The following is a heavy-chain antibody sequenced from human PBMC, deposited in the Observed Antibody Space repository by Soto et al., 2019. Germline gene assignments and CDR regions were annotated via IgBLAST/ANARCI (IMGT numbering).Heavy chain of an antibody. J-gene: IGHJ4*02. D-gene: IGHD3-22*01. V-gene: IGHV1-46*01. CDR1: GYTFTSYY. CDR2: INPSGGST. Sequence: GASVKVSCKASGYTFTSYYMHWVRQAPGQGLEWMGIINPSGGSTSYAQKFQGRVTMTRDTSTSTVYMELSSLRSEDTAVYYCARDPRRITIIVVVTAFDYWGQGTLVTVSS. CDR3: ARDPRRITIIVVVTAFDY.